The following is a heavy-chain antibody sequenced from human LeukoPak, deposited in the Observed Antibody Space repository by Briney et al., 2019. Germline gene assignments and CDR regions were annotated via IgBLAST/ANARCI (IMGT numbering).Heavy chain of an antibody. V-gene: IGHV4-61*08. CDR3: ARAPYYYGSGSYYYYYMDV. D-gene: IGHD3-10*01. CDR2: IYYSGST. CDR1: GDFISSRGYS. Sequence: SETLSLTCAVSGDFISSRGYSWSWIRQPPGMGLEWIGYIYYSGSTNYNPSLKSRVTISVDTSKNQFSLKLSSVTAADTAVYYCARAPYYYGSGSYYYYYMDVWGKGTTVTISS. J-gene: IGHJ6*03.